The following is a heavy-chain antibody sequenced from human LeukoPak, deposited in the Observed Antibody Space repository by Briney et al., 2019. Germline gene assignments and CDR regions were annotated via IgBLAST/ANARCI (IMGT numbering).Heavy chain of an antibody. D-gene: IGHD4-17*01. J-gene: IGHJ4*02. V-gene: IGHV3-23*01. CDR1: GFTFSGYA. CDR3: AKEVSQVTTFYFDY. CDR2: ISSSGTRT. Sequence: GGSLRLSCAASGFTFSGYAMNWVSQAPGKGLEWVSAISSSGTRTYYVDSVKGRFTISRDNSKNSLYLQMNSLRAEDTAVYYCAKEVSQVTTFYFDYWGQGTLVTVSS.